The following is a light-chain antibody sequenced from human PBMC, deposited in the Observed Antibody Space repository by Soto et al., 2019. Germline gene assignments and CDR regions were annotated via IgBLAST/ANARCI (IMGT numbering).Light chain of an antibody. CDR2: DVS. CDR3: RSYISRGML. Sequence: QSALTQPASVSGSPGQSITISCTGTSSDVGCYNYVSWYQQHPGKAPKLVIYDVSNRPSGFSNRFSGSKSGNTASLTISGLQAEDEADYYCRSYISRGMLFGGGTKLTVL. J-gene: IGLJ2*01. V-gene: IGLV2-14*01. CDR1: SSDVGCYNY.